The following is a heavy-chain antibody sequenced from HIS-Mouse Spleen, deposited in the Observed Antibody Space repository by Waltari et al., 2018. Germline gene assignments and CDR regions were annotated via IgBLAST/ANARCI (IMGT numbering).Heavy chain of an antibody. V-gene: IGHV3-30*18. CDR2: ISYDGSNK. CDR3: AKDKHHAFDY. CDR1: GFTFSSYG. J-gene: IGHJ4*02. Sequence: QVQLVESGGGVVQPGRSLRLSCAASGFTFSSYGMHWVRQAPRKGLGWVAVISYDGSNKSYADSVKGRFTISRDNSKNTLYLQMNSLRAEDTAVYYCAKDKHHAFDYWGQGTLVTVSS.